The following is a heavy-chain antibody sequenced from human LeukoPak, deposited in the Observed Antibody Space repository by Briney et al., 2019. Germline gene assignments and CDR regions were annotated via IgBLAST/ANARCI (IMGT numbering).Heavy chain of an antibody. CDR3: ARQPVTHFDY. Sequence: SPSETMSLTCTVSGGSISSSSYYWGWIRQPPGKGLEWIGSIYYSGSTYYNPSLKSRVTISVDTSKNQCSLKLSSVTAADTAVYYCARQPVTHFDYWGQGTLVTVSS. D-gene: IGHD4-11*01. J-gene: IGHJ4*02. V-gene: IGHV4-39*01. CDR2: IYYSGST. CDR1: GGSISSSSYY.